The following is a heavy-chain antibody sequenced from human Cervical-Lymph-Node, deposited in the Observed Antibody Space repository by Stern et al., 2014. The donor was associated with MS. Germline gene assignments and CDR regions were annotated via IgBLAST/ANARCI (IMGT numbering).Heavy chain of an antibody. J-gene: IGHJ6*02. CDR1: GGTFSTQA. CDR2: IIPIFGTP. D-gene: IGHD4-17*01. Sequence: VQLVESGAEVKKPGSSVKVSCKASGGTFSTQAINWVRPAPGQGLEWVGGIIPIFGTPNYAQKVQDRVTITADESTSTAYMDLNSLRSEDTAVYYCATPSTVTVGGMDVWGQGTTVTVSS. CDR3: ATPSTVTVGGMDV. V-gene: IGHV1-69*01.